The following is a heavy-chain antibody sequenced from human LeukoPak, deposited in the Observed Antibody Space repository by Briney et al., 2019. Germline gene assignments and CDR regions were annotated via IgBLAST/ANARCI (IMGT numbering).Heavy chain of an antibody. CDR1: GGTFSSYA. V-gene: IGHV1-69*04. J-gene: IGHJ3*02. Sequence: GASVKVSCKASGGTFSSYAISWVRQAPGQGLEWMGRIIPILGIANYAQKFQGRVTITADKSTSTAYMELSSLRSEDTAVYYCASGWLVPGIHDAFDIWGQGTMVTVSS. D-gene: IGHD6-19*01. CDR3: ASGWLVPGIHDAFDI. CDR2: IIPILGIA.